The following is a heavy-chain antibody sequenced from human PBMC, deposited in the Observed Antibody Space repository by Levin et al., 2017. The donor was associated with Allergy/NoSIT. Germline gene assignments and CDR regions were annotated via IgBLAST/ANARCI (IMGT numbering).Heavy chain of an antibody. J-gene: IGHJ5*02. D-gene: IGHD4-17*01. CDR3: ARDPHDYGDYGTRFDP. CDR2: INPNSGGT. CDR1: GYTFTGYY. V-gene: IGHV1-2*02. Sequence: ASVKVSCKASGYTFTGYYMHWVRQAPGQGLEWMGWINPNSGGTNYAQKFQGRVTMTRDTSISTAYMELSRLRSDDTAVYYCARDPHDYGDYGTRFDPWGQGTLVTVSS.